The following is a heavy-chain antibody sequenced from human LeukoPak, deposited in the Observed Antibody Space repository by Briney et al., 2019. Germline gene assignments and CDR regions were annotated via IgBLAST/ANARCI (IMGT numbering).Heavy chain of an antibody. CDR3: AKAPVTTCRGAFCYPFDY. CDR2: ISDTGNT. J-gene: IGHJ4*02. V-gene: IGHV3-23*01. CDR1: GFTFTRHW. D-gene: IGHD2-15*01. Sequence: GGSLRLSCAASGFTFTRHWMHWVRQAPGKGLEWVSAISDTGNTYHADSVKGRFTISRDSSKNTLFLQMNRLRPEDAAVYYCAKAPVTTCRGAFCYPFDYWGLGTLVTVSS.